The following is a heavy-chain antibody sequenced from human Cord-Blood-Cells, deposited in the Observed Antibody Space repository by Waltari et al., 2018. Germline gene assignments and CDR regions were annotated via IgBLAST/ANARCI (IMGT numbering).Heavy chain of an antibody. J-gene: IGHJ4*02. CDR1: GYTFTGYY. CDR2: SNPTGGGT. CDR3: ATKAGRSSGWYDY. D-gene: IGHD6-19*01. V-gene: IGHV1-2*02. Sequence: QVQLVQSGAEVKKPVASVKVSCKASGYTFTGYYMHWVRQAPGQGLEWMGWSNPTGGGTNYAQKFQGRVTMTRDTSISTAYMELSRLRSDDTAVYYCATKAGRSSGWYDYWGQGTLVTVSS.